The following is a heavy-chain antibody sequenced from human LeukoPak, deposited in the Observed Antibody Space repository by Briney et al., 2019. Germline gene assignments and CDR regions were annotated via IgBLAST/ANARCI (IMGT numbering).Heavy chain of an antibody. CDR3: AKRLGSNDNAFDI. V-gene: IGHV3-23*01. Sequence: GGSLRLSCAASGFTFSNYAMTWVRQAPGKGLEWVSAISGSGSKTYYRDSVKGRFTISRDNSKNTLYLQMNSLRVEDTAVYYCAKRLGSNDNAFDIWGQGTTVTVSS. CDR2: ISGSGSKT. J-gene: IGHJ3*02. D-gene: IGHD2-15*01. CDR1: GFTFSNYA.